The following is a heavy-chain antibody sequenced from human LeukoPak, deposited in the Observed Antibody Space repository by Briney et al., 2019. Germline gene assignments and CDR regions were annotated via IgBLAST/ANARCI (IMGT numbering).Heavy chain of an antibody. CDR3: AKSFLTGYSLFDS. CDR1: GFTFSNYY. V-gene: IGHV3-23*01. Sequence: GGSLRLSCAACGFTFSNYYMSWVRQAPGKGLEGVSAISGSGDSIFYADSVKGRFTISRDNSKTTLYVQMNSLRAEDTAVYYCAKSFLTGYSLFDSWGQGTLVTVSS. J-gene: IGHJ4*02. CDR2: ISGSGDSI. D-gene: IGHD3-9*01.